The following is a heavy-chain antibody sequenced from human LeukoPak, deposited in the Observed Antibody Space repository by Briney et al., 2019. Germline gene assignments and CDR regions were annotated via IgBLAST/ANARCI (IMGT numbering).Heavy chain of an antibody. CDR2: IYYSGST. J-gene: IGHJ3*02. CDR1: GGSISSSSYY. Sequence: SETLSLTCTVSGGSISSSSYYWGWIRQPPGKGLEWIGSIYYSGSTYYNPSLKSRVTISVDRSKNQFSLKLSSVTAADTAVYYCARDTHDYYDSSGYYWGDAFDIWGQGTMVTVSS. CDR3: ARDTHDYYDSSGYYWGDAFDI. V-gene: IGHV4-39*07. D-gene: IGHD3-22*01.